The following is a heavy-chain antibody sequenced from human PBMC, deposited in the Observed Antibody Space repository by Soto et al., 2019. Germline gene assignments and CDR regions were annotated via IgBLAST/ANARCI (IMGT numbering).Heavy chain of an antibody. CDR3: ARIGNPQLLWFGEPRPDYGMDV. J-gene: IGHJ6*02. D-gene: IGHD3-10*01. CDR2: IYYSGST. Sequence: QVQLQESGPGLVKPSETLSLTCTVSGDSISSYYWSWIRQPPGKGLEWIGYIYYSGSTSYNPSLKSRVTISVDTSKKQISLRRSAVTATDTAVYYCARIGNPQLLWFGEPRPDYGMDVWGQGTTVTVSS. V-gene: IGHV4-59*01. CDR1: GDSISSYY.